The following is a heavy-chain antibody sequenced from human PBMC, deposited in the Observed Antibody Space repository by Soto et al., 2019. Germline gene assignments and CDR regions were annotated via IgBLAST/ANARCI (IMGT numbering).Heavy chain of an antibody. CDR1: GLTFSTYS. V-gene: IGHV3-48*02. J-gene: IGHJ4*02. Sequence: GGSLRLSCVASGLTFSTYSMNWVRQAPGKGLEWVSYISSSSSTIYYADSVKGRFTISRDNAKNSLYLQMNSLRDEDTAVYYCASSSIAARPYYFDYWGQGTLVTVSS. CDR2: ISSSSSTI. D-gene: IGHD6-6*01. CDR3: ASSSIAARPYYFDY.